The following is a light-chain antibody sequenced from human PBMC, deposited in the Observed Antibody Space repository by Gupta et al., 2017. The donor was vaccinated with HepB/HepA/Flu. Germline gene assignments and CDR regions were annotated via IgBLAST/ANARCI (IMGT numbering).Light chain of an antibody. J-gene: IGKJ1*01. CDR3: QQDDSYPGT. CDR2: AAS. Sequence: AIRMTQSPSSFSASTGDRVTITCRASQGISSYLAWYQQKPGKAPKLLIYAASTWQSGVPSRFSGSGSGTDFTLTISCLQSEDFATYYCQQDDSYPGTFGQGTXVEIK. CDR1: QGISSY. V-gene: IGKV1-8*01.